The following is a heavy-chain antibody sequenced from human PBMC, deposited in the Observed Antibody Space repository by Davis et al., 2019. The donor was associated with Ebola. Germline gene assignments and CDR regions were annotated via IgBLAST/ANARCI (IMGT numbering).Heavy chain of an antibody. Sequence: GSLRLSCTVSGASITDFCWSWVRRPPGKGLEWIGYTYNSGSTKYNPSLESRVIISVDTSRNQIFLTLNSVTAADTAVYYCASADEAGANWFDPWGQGTLVTVSS. CDR3: ASADEAGANWFDP. V-gene: IGHV4-59*01. CDR2: TYNSGST. CDR1: GASITDFC. D-gene: IGHD3-10*01. J-gene: IGHJ5*02.